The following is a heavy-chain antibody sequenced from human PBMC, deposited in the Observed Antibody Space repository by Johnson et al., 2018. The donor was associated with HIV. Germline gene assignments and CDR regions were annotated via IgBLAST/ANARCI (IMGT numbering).Heavy chain of an antibody. J-gene: IGHJ3*02. D-gene: IGHD6-13*01. CDR2: ISGGST. V-gene: IGHV3-23*04. Sequence: VQLVESGGGLVQPGGSLRLSCAASGFTFSSYAMSWVRQAPGKGLEWVSAISGGSTYYAGSVTGRFTISRDNSNNTLFLQMNSLRAEDTAVYYCARGSRLAAVTLGTFDIWGQGTMVTVSS. CDR3: ARGSRLAAVTLGTFDI. CDR1: GFTFSSYA.